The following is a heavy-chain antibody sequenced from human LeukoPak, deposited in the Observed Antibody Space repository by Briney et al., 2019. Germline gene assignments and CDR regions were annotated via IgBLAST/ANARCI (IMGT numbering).Heavy chain of an antibody. V-gene: IGHV4-34*01. CDR3: ARGLRFHIGSGNSFDL. CDR1: GGTFRGLF. D-gene: IGHD3-10*01. J-gene: IGHJ5*02. CDR2: IDHSGST. Sequence: HPAETLSLTCAVSGGTFRGLFWSWIRQPPGKGPAWIGEIDHSGSTNYDPSLESRVTLSVATSKNQVSLNLSSVTAADTAVYYCARGLRFHIGSGNSFDLWGQGTLVTVSS.